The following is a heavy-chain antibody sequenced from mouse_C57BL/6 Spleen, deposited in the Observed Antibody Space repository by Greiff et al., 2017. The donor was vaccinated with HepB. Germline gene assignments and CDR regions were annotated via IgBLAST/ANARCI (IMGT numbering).Heavy chain of an antibody. CDR3: ARDRAVVGFDY. Sequence: QVQLKQSGAELVRPGTSVKMSCKASGYTFTNYWIGWAKQRPGHGLEWIGDIYPGGGYTNYNEKFKGKATLTADKSSSTAYMQFSSLTSEDSAIYYCARDRAVVGFDYWGQGTTLTVSS. V-gene: IGHV1-63*01. CDR1: GYTFTNYW. CDR2: IYPGGGYT. J-gene: IGHJ2*01. D-gene: IGHD1-1*01.